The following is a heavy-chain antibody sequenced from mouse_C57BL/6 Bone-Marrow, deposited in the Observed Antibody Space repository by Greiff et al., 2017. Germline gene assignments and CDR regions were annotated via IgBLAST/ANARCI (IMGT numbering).Heavy chain of an antibody. J-gene: IGHJ2*01. CDR2: ISNGGGST. Sequence: EVHLVESGGGLVQPGGSLKLSCAASGFTFSDYYMYWVRQTPEKRLEWVAYISNGGGSTYYPATVKGRFTISRDNAKNTLYLQMSRLKAEDTAMYYCARDASDYGFDYWGQGTTLTVSS. D-gene: IGHD2-4*01. CDR1: GFTFSDYY. CDR3: ARDASDYGFDY. V-gene: IGHV5-12*01.